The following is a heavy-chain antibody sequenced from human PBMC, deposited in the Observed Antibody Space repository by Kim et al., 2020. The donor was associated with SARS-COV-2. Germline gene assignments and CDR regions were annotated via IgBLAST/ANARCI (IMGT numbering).Heavy chain of an antibody. Sequence: NADYVKSRFTITKDNSKNTLYLQMNSRRAEDTAGYYCARDSASYYYGMDVWGQGTTVTISS. CDR3: ARDSASYYYGMDV. J-gene: IGHJ6*02. V-gene: IGHV3-33*01.